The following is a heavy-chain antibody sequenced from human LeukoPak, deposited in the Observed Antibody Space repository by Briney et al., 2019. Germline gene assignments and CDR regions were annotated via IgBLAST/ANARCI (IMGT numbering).Heavy chain of an antibody. CDR3: AKVRVGTAHFDY. CDR2: ISGSGGST. V-gene: IGHV3-23*01. CDR1: GFTFSSYA. Sequence: GGSLRLSCAASGFTFSSYAMSWVRQAPGKGLEWVSAISGSGGSTYYADSVKGRFTIPRDNSKNTLYLQMNSLRPEDTAVYYCAKVRVGTAHFDYWGQGTLVTVSS. J-gene: IGHJ4*02. D-gene: IGHD2-15*01.